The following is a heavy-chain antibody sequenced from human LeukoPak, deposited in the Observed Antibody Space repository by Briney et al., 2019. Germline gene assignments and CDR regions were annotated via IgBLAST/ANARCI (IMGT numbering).Heavy chain of an antibody. CDR2: IWFDGRKI. V-gene: IGHV3-33*01. Sequence: GASLTLSCAASGFTFSQYGMHWVRQAPGMGLEWVAVIWFDGRKIHYPDSVKGRFTISRDKSKNTLYPQMDNLRADDTAVYYCVRGSGGDGYGYWGDYWGQGTLVTVSP. J-gene: IGHJ4*02. CDR3: VRGSGGDGYGYWGDY. D-gene: IGHD5-24*01. CDR1: GFTFSQYG.